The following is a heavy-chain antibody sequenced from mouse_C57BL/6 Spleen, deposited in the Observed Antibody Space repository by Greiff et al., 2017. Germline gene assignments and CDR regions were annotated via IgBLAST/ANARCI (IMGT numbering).Heavy chain of an antibody. J-gene: IGHJ2*01. CDR3: ASKGGTYYCSSYERYFDD. CDR2: IWGDGST. CDR1: GFSLTSYG. Sequence: QVQLQQSGPGLVAPSQSLSITCTVSGFSLTSYGVSWVRQPPGKGLEWLGVIWGDGSTNYHSALISRLSISKDNSKSQVFLKLNRLQTDDTATYYCASKGGTYYCSSYERYFDDWGQGTTLTVSS. V-gene: IGHV2-3*01. D-gene: IGHD1-1*01.